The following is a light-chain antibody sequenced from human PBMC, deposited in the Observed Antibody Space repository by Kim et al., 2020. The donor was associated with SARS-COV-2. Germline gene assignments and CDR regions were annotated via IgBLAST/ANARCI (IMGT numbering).Light chain of an antibody. CDR3: QQRSNWPPYT. CDR2: DAS. Sequence: ETVLTQSPATLSLSPGERATLSCRTSQSVGESLAWYQQRPGQAPRLLIYDASNRATGIPARFSGSGSGTDFTLTISSLEPEDFAVYYCQQRSNWPPYTFGQGTKLEI. CDR1: QSVGES. V-gene: IGKV3-11*01. J-gene: IGKJ2*01.